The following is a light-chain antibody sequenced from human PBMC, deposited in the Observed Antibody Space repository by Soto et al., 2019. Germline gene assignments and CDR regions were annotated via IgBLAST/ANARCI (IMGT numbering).Light chain of an antibody. CDR2: KAS. Sequence: DIQMTQSPSTLSASVVDRVTITFRASQSISSWLAWYQQKPGKAPKLLIYKASSLESGVPSRFSGSGSGTEFTLTISSLQPDDFVTYYCQQYNSYPYTFGQGTKVDIK. J-gene: IGKJ2*01. CDR1: QSISSW. CDR3: QQYNSYPYT. V-gene: IGKV1-5*03.